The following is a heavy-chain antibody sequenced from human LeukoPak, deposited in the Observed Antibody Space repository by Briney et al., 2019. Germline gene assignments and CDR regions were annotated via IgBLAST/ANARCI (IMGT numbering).Heavy chain of an antibody. CDR2: ISSSSSYI. J-gene: IGHJ1*01. CDR1: GFTFSSYS. CDR3: ARVGNSSGWLAEYFQH. D-gene: IGHD6-19*01. V-gene: IGHV3-21*01. Sequence: GGSLRLSCAASGFTFSSYSMNWVRQAPGKGLEWVSSISSSSSYIYYADSVKGRFTISRDNAKNSLYLQMNSLRAEDTAVYYCARVGNSSGWLAEYFQHWGQGTLVTVSS.